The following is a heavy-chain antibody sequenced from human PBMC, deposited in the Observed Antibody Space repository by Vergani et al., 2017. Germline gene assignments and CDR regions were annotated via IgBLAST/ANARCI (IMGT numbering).Heavy chain of an antibody. CDR1: GFTFNQYG. Sequence: QVQLVESGGGVVQPGRSLRLSCAASGFTFNQYGMHWVRQAPGKGLEWVAVTWYDGNNKQYADSVKGRFTISRDNSKSTMYLQMNSLRDEDTGVYYCARGLAFTYNRFDPWGQGTLVTVSS. V-gene: IGHV3-33*01. D-gene: IGHD3-16*01. CDR2: TWYDGNNK. CDR3: ARGLAFTYNRFDP. J-gene: IGHJ5*02.